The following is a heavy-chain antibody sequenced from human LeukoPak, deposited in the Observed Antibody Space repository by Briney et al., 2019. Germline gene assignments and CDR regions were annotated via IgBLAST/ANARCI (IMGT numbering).Heavy chain of an antibody. Sequence: PGGSLRLSCAGSGFTFSSYAMSWVRQAPGKGLEWVSAISGSGAGTYYADSVKGRFTISRDNFKHTLYLQMNSLRAEDTAVYYCAKVNNIAAAGTFDYWGQGTLVTVSS. J-gene: IGHJ4*02. CDR2: ISGSGAGT. CDR3: AKVNNIAAAGTFDY. D-gene: IGHD6-13*01. V-gene: IGHV3-23*01. CDR1: GFTFSSYA.